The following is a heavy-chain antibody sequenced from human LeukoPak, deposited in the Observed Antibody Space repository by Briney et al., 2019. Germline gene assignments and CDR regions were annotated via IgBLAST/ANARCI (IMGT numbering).Heavy chain of an antibody. J-gene: IGHJ3*02. Sequence: GGSLRLSCAASGFTFSSYWMSWVRQAPGKGLEWVANIKQDGSEKYYVDSVKGRFTISRDNAKNSLYLQMSSLRAEDTALYFCARDPGYSAFDIWGQGTMVTVSS. V-gene: IGHV3-7*03. D-gene: IGHD5-12*01. CDR2: IKQDGSEK. CDR1: GFTFSSYW. CDR3: ARDPGYSAFDI.